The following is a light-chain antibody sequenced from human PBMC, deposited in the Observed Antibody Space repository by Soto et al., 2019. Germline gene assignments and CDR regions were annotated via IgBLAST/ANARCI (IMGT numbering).Light chain of an antibody. J-gene: IGLJ2*01. Sequence: QTVVNQEPSLTVSPGGTVTLTCASSAGAVTSAYYTNWLQQKPGQAPRALIYSTSEKHSWTPARFSGSLLGGKAALTLSAAQPEDEADYYCLLYYGGAQVLFGGGTKLTVL. V-gene: IGLV7-43*01. CDR2: STS. CDR3: LLYYGGAQVL. CDR1: AGAVTSAYY.